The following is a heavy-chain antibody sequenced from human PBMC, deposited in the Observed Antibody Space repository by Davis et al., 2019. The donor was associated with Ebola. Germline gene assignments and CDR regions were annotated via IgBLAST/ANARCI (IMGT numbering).Heavy chain of an antibody. J-gene: IGHJ4*02. CDR1: GFTISSSY. CDR2: LYSAGAR. Sequence: PGGSLRLSCAASGFTISSSYMSWVRRAPGKGLEWVSSLYSAGARYYADLVKGRFTVSRDASKNTLYLQMNSLRAEDTAVYYCARDPSSYDSAGWGFWGQGALVTVSS. D-gene: IGHD3-22*01. V-gene: IGHV3-53*01. CDR3: ARDPSSYDSAGWGF.